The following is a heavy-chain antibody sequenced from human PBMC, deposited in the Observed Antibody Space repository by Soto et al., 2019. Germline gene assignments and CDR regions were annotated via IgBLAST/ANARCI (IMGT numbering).Heavy chain of an antibody. CDR2: ISGSGGST. J-gene: IGHJ4*02. Sequence: GGSLRLSCAASGFTFSSYAMSWVRQAPGKGLEWVSAISGSGGSTYYADSVKGRFTISRDNSKNTLYLQMNSLRAEDTAVYYCAKDTEAWNYATLPYFDYWGQGTLVTVSS. CDR3: AKDTEAWNYATLPYFDY. CDR1: GFTFSSYA. D-gene: IGHD1-7*01. V-gene: IGHV3-23*01.